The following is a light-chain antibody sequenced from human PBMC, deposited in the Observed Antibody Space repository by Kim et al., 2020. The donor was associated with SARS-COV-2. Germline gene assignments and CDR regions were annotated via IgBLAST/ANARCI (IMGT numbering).Light chain of an antibody. J-gene: IGKJ1*01. CDR3: QQYNDYPWT. V-gene: IGKV1-5*03. CDR2: KAS. Sequence: ASVGDRVTITCRASQSVSNWLAWYQQKPGKAPKVLIYKASSLESGVPSRFSGSGSGTEFTLTISSLQTDDFATYYCQQYNDYPWTFGQGTKVDIK. CDR1: QSVSNW.